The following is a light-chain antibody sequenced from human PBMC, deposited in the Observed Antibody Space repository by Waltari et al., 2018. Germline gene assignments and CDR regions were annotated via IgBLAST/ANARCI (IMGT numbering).Light chain of an antibody. J-gene: IGLJ3*02. CDR3: SAFAGSNNFGV. CDR2: DVN. CDR1: SHDIGGSNF. V-gene: IGLV2-8*01. Sequence: QSALTQPPSASGSPGQSVTISCTGTSHDIGGSNFVSWYQQRPGKAPRFLIYDVNKRPSGVSDRFSGSKSGNTASLTVSGLQPDDEATYYCSAFAGSNNFGVFGGGTKLTVL.